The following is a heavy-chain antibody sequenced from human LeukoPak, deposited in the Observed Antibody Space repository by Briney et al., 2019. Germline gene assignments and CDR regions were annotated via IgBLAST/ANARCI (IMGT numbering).Heavy chain of an antibody. CDR3: ARGSRGYSYGPFYYYMDV. V-gene: IGHV5-51*01. CDR1: GYSFTSYW. CDR2: IYPGDSDT. D-gene: IGHD5-18*01. Sequence: RGESLKISCKGSGYSFTSYWIGWVRQMPGKGLEWMGIIYPGDSDTRYSPSFQGQVTISADKSISTAYLQWSSLKASDTAMYYGARGSRGYSYGPFYYYMDVWGKGTTVTVSS. J-gene: IGHJ6*03.